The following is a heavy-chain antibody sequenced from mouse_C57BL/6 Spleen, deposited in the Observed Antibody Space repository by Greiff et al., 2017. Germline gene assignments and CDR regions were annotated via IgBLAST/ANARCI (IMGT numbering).Heavy chain of an antibody. CDR3: ARRSSDYYGSSGDY. Sequence: QVQLQQPGAELVMPGASVKLSCKASGYTFTSYWMHWVKQRPGQGLEWIGEIDPSDSYTNYNQKFKGKSTLTVDKSSSPAYMQLSSLTSEDSAVYYCARRSSDYYGSSGDYWGQGTTLTVSS. CDR2: IDPSDSYT. CDR1: GYTFTSYW. D-gene: IGHD1-1*01. V-gene: IGHV1-69*01. J-gene: IGHJ2*01.